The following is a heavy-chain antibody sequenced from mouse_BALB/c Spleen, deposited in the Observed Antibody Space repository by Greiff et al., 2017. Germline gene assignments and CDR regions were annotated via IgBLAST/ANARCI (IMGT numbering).Heavy chain of an antibody. CDR1: GFNIKDTY. Sequence: VQLQQSGAELVKPGASVKLSCTASGFNIKDTYMHWVKQRPEQGLEWIGRIDPANGNTKYDPKFQGKATITADTSSNTAYLQLSSLTSEDTAVYYCAMITTYYFDYWGQGTTLTVSA. J-gene: IGHJ2*01. V-gene: IGHV14-3*02. D-gene: IGHD2-4*01. CDR3: AMITTYYFDY. CDR2: IDPANGNT.